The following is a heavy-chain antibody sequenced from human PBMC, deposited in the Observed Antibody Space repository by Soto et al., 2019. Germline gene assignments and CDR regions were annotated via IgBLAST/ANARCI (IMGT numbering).Heavy chain of an antibody. CDR1: GYSFTSYW. CDR3: ATVQYYDILTGYRIGGMDV. D-gene: IGHD3-9*01. Sequence: PGESLKISCKGSGYSFTSYWIGWVRQMPGKGLEWMGIIYPGDSDTRYSPSFQGQVTISADKSISTAYLQWSSLKASDTAMYYCATVQYYDILTGYRIGGMDVWGQGTTVTVSS. J-gene: IGHJ6*02. CDR2: IYPGDSDT. V-gene: IGHV5-51*01.